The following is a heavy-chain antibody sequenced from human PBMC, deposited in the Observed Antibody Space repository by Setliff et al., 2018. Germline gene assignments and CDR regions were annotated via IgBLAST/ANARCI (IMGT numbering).Heavy chain of an antibody. CDR1: GYTFSSYA. J-gene: IGHJ6*02. Sequence: SVKVSCKASGYTFSSYAISWVRQAPGQGLEWMGGIIPILGIANYAQKFQGRVTITADESTSTAYMELSSLRSEDTAVYYCARDPIVVVPAEHYYYGMDVWGQGTTVTVSS. CDR3: ARDPIVVVPAEHYYYGMDV. V-gene: IGHV1-69*10. D-gene: IGHD2-2*01. CDR2: IIPILGIA.